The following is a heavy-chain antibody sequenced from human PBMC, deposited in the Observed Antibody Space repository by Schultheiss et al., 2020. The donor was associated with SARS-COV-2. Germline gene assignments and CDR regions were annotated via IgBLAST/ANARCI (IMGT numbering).Heavy chain of an antibody. CDR1: GFTVSSNY. D-gene: IGHD3-9*01. CDR2: ISYDGSNK. Sequence: GGSLRLSCAASGFTVSSNYVTWVRQAPGKGLEWVAVISYDGSNKYYADSVKGRFTISRDNSKNTLYLQMSSLRADDTAVYYCARLPTGFPNWFDPWGQGTLVTVSS. CDR3: ARLPTGFPNWFDP. V-gene: IGHV3-30*03. J-gene: IGHJ5*02.